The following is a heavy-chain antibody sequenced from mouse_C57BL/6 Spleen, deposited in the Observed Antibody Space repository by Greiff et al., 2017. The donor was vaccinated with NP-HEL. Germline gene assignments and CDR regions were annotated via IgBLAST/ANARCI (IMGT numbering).Heavy chain of an antibody. Sequence: VKLMESGAELVRPGTSVKVSCKASGYAFTNYLIEWVKQRPGQGLEWIGVINPGSGGTNYNEKFKDKATLTADKSSSTAYMQLSSLTSEDSAVYFCARFDYDLYYFDYWGQGTTLTVSS. CDR2: INPGSGGT. CDR3: ARFDYDLYYFDY. J-gene: IGHJ2*01. D-gene: IGHD2-4*01. CDR1: GYAFTNYL. V-gene: IGHV1-54*01.